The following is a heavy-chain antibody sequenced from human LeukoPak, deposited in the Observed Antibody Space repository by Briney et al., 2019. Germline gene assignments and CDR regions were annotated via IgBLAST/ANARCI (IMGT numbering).Heavy chain of an antibody. D-gene: IGHD1-26*01. CDR1: GGSISSYY. Sequence: PSETLSLTCTVSGGSISSYYWSWIRQPPGKGLEWIGYIYYSGSTNYNPSLKSRVTIPVDTSKNQFSLKLSSVTAADTAVYYCARLGGSYWDEGYFDYWGQGTLVTVSS. V-gene: IGHV4-59*01. CDR3: ARLGGSYWDEGYFDY. J-gene: IGHJ4*02. CDR2: IYYSGST.